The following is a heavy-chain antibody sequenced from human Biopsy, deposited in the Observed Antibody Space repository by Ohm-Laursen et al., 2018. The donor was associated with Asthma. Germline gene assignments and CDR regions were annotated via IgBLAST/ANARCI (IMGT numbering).Heavy chain of an antibody. CDR2: LIPVLGTP. J-gene: IGHJ6*02. V-gene: IGHV1-69*01. Sequence: SSVKVSCKASGDSFSNYAISWVRQAPGQGPEWMGGLIPVLGTPDHAQMFEGRVAITADESTSTAYMELSSLSSEDTAVYYCARGYSGSDRIVYYYSGLEVWGQGTTVTVSS. D-gene: IGHD5-12*01. CDR3: ARGYSGSDRIVYYYSGLEV. CDR1: GDSFSNYA.